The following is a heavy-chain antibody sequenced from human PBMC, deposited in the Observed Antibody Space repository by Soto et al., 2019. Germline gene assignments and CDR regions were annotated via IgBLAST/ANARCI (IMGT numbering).Heavy chain of an antibody. V-gene: IGHV1-18*01. CDR3: AKDRGYGYPYEH. J-gene: IGHJ4*02. Sequence: QVQLVQSGPEVKKPGASVKVSCKASGYTFLNYGINWIRQAPGQGLEWMGGIQTDTGHPNVAQKFRYRVTMTTDTSTGTSYMEIRSLRSGDTATYYCAKDRGYGYPYEHWDQGTLVTFSS. D-gene: IGHD2-21*01. CDR2: IQTDTGHP. CDR1: GYTFLNYG.